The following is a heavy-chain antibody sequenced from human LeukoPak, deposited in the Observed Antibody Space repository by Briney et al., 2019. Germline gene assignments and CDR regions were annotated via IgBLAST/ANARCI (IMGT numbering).Heavy chain of an antibody. V-gene: IGHV4-34*01. J-gene: IGHJ4*02. D-gene: IGHD6-13*01. CDR2: INHSGST. CDR1: GGSFSGYY. Sequence: SETLSLTCAVYGGSFSGYYWSWVRQPPGKGLEWIGEINHSGSTNYNPSLKSRVTISVGTSKNQFSLKLSSVTAADTAVYYCARFPRGIAAAGTRPTDYWGQGTLVTVSS. CDR3: ARFPRGIAAAGTRPTDY.